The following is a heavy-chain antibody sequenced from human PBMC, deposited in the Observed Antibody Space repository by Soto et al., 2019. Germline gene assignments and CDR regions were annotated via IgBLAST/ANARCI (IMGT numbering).Heavy chain of an antibody. CDR1: GFTHSGYG. V-gene: IGHV3-33*01. D-gene: IGHD3-16*01. CDR2: IWHDGGNK. CDR3: ARDGDVNTGFGKDY. Sequence: GGSLRLSFAGSGFTHSGYGMHSVRQAQGKGLERVAFIWHDGGNKFYAESVKGRFTISRDNSKNTLYLQMTSLSAEDTAMYYCARDGDVNTGFGKDYWGQGTLVTVSS. J-gene: IGHJ4*02.